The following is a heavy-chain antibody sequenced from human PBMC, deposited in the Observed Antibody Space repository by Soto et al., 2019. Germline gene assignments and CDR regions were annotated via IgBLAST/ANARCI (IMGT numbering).Heavy chain of an antibody. Sequence: ASETLSLTCAVYGGSFSGYYWSWIRQPPGKGLEWIGEINHSGSTNYNPSLKSRVAISVDTSKNPFSLKLSSVTAADTAVYYCARVSRIAAGFDYWGQGTLVTVSS. CDR2: INHSGST. D-gene: IGHD6-13*01. CDR1: GGSFSGYY. CDR3: ARVSRIAAGFDY. V-gene: IGHV4-34*01. J-gene: IGHJ4*02.